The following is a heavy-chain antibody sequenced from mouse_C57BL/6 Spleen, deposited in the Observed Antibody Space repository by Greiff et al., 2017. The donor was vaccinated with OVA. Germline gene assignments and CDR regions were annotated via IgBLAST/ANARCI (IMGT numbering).Heavy chain of an antibody. CDR3: ARRDGYYFDY. CDR2: IYPGSGST. V-gene: IGHV1-55*01. D-gene: IGHD2-3*01. J-gene: IGHJ2*01. CDR1: GYTFTSYW. Sequence: QVQLKQSGAELVKPGASVKMSCKASGYTFTSYWITWVKQRPGQGLEWIGDIYPGSGSTNYNEKFKGKATLTVDTSSSTAYMQLSSLTSEDSAVYYCARRDGYYFDYWGQGTTLTVSS.